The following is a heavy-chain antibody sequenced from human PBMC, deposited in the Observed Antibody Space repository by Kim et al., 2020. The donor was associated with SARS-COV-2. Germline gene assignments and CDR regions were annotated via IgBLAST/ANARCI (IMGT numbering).Heavy chain of an antibody. V-gene: IGHV1-2*06. CDR3: ARVLAGEPRQHIILSPGMDV. D-gene: IGHD3-9*01. Sequence: ASVKVSCKASGYTFTGYSMHWVRQAPGQGLEWMGRINPNSGGTNYAQKFPGRVTMTRDTSISTAYLELSRLRSDDTAVYYCARVLAGEPRQHIILSPGMDVGGRGTTVTVSS. J-gene: IGHJ6*04. CDR2: INPNSGGT. CDR1: GYTFTGYS.